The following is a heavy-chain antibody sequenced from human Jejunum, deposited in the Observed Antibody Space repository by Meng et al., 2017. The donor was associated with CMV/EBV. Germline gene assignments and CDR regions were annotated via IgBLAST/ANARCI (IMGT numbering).Heavy chain of an antibody. Sequence: WVRQAPGKGLGWVANIKQDGREKNYADSVKGRFSVSRDSSSGYLQMNNLRVEDTAVYYCARGTYDYWSGSKSFWKGYLTHGMDVWGQGTTVTVSS. D-gene: IGHD3-3*01. CDR2: IKQDGREK. V-gene: IGHV3-7*01. J-gene: IGHJ6*02. CDR3: ARGTYDYWSGSKSFWKGYLTHGMDV.